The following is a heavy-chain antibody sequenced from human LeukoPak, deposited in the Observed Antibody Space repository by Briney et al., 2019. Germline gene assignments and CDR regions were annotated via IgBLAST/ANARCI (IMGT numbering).Heavy chain of an antibody. CDR2: IYYSGSA. Sequence: SSYGMHWVRQPPGKGLEWIGSIYYSGSAYYNPSLKSRVTISVDTSKNQFSLKLSSVTAADTAGYYCARSVSAAADGYFDYWGQGTLVTVSS. V-gene: IGHV4-39*01. D-gene: IGHD5-24*01. CDR1: SSYG. CDR3: ARSVSAAADGYFDY. J-gene: IGHJ4*02.